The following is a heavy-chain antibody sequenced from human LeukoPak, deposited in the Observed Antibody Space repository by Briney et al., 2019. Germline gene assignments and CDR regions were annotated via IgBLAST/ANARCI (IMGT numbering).Heavy chain of an antibody. CDR3: AKTVTPGGHYYRGMDV. CDR2: ISGSGSST. J-gene: IGHJ6*02. D-gene: IGHD4-17*01. Sequence: GSLRLSCAASGFTFSSYAMSWVRQAPGKGLEWVSAISGSGSSTYYADSVKGRFTISRDNSKNTLYLQMGSLRAEDTAVYYCAKTVTPGGHYYRGMDVWGQGTTVTVSS. V-gene: IGHV3-23*01. CDR1: GFTFSSYA.